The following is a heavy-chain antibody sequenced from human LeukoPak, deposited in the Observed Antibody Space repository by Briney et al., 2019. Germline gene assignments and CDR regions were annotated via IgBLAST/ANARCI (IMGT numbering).Heavy chain of an antibody. Sequence: SQTLSLTCTVSGGSISSGGYYWSWIRQHPGKGLEWIGYIYYSGSTYYNPSLKSRITISVDTSKSQFSLRLSSVTAADTAVYYCARGVLPAGIQGVYNWFDPWGQGTLVTVSS. CDR3: ARGVLPAGIQGVYNWFDP. V-gene: IGHV4-31*03. D-gene: IGHD2-2*01. CDR2: IYYSGST. J-gene: IGHJ5*02. CDR1: GGSISSGGYY.